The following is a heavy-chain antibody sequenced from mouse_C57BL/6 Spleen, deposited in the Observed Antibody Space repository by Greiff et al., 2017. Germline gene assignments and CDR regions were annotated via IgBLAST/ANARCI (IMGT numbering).Heavy chain of an antibody. CDR1: GYSITSGYD. CDR2: ISYSGST. V-gene: IGHV3-1*01. CDR3: ARGYYDYDYFDY. J-gene: IGHJ2*01. D-gene: IGHD2-4*01. Sequence: EVQRVESGPGMVKPSQSLSLTCTVTGYSITSGYDWHWIRHFPGNKLEWMGYISYSGSTNYNPSLKSRISITHDTSKNHFFLKLNSVTTEDTATYYCARGYYDYDYFDYWGQGTTLTVSS.